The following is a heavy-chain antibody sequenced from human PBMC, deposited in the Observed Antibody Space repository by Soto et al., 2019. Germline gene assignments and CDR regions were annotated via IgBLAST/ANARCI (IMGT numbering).Heavy chain of an antibody. CDR3: SLFLGAYDFWSGYPGGPFDP. CDR1: GYTFTSYG. V-gene: IGHV1-18*01. D-gene: IGHD3-3*01. J-gene: IGHJ5*02. CDR2: ISTYNGNT. Sequence: ASVKVSCKASGYTFTSYGISWVRQAPGQGLEWMGWISTYNGNTNYAQKLQGRVTMTTDTSTSTAYMELRSLRSDDTAVYYCSLFLGAYDFWSGYPGGPFDPWGQGTLVTVPQ.